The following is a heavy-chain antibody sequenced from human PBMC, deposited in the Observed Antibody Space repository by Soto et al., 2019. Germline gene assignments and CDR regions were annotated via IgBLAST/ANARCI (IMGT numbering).Heavy chain of an antibody. Sequence: QVQLQLWGAGLLKPSETLSLTCAVYGESFSGYYWSWIRQPPGKGLEWIGEVIHGGSTNYNPSLKCRGTISMDLSMNQFSLEGRSGTAGDTAVYYCARTYARPGRHCHYGWDVRGQGTTVTVSS. D-gene: IGHD2-2*01. CDR1: GESFSGYY. J-gene: IGHJ6*02. V-gene: IGHV4-34*12. CDR3: ARTYARPGRHCHYGWDV. CDR2: VIHGGST.